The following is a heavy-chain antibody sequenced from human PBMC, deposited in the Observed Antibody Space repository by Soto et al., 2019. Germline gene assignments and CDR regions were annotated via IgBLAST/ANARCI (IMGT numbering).Heavy chain of an antibody. D-gene: IGHD6-6*01. J-gene: IGHJ4*02. CDR3: TRGSQYSSSFDY. CDR2: INLGGGGA. V-gene: IGHV1-46*03. Sequence: QVQLVQSGAEVKKPGASVKVSCKASGYSFTSYYMHWVRQAPGQGLEWMGIINLGGGGAIYAQKFQGRVTMTRDTSTNTVYMELGSLRSEDTAVYYCTRGSQYSSSFDYWGQVTLVPVSS. CDR1: GYSFTSYY.